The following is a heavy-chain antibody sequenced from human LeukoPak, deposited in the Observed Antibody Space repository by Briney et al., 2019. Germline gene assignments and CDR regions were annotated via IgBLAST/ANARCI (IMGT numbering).Heavy chain of an antibody. D-gene: IGHD6-19*01. Sequence: GGSLRLSCAASGFTFISYNMNWVRQAPGKGLEWVSSISSSSSYIYYADSVEGRFTTSRDNAKNSLYLQMNSLRAEDTAVYYCARRGIYSSGWYFDYWGQGTLVTVSS. J-gene: IGHJ4*02. V-gene: IGHV3-21*01. CDR3: ARRGIYSSGWYFDY. CDR2: ISSSSSYI. CDR1: GFTFISYN.